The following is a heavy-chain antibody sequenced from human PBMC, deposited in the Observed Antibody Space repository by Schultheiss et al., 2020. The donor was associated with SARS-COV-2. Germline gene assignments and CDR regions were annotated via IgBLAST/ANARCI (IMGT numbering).Heavy chain of an antibody. CDR2: IFSNDEK. Sequence: SGPTLVKPTETLTLTCTVSGFSLSNARMGVSWIRQPPGKALEWLAHIFSNDEKSYSTSLKSRLTISKDTSKSQVVLTMTNMDPVDTATYYCARIRTSNSWPYYFDYWGQGTLVTVSS. V-gene: IGHV2-26*01. D-gene: IGHD6-13*01. CDR1: GFSLSNARMG. CDR3: ARIRTSNSWPYYFDY. J-gene: IGHJ4*02.